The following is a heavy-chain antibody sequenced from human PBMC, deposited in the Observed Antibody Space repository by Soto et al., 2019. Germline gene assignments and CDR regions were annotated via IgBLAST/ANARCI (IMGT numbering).Heavy chain of an antibody. V-gene: IGHV1-46*03. CDR2: INPSGGST. CDR1: GYTFTSYY. J-gene: IGHJ4*02. D-gene: IGHD2-15*01. Sequence: ASVKVSCKASGYTFTSYYMHWVRQAPGQGLEWMGNINPSGGSTSYAQKFQGRVTMTRDTSTSTVYMELSSLRSEDTAVYYCAREGRYCSGGSCYSGYFDYWGQGTLVTVSS. CDR3: AREGRYCSGGSCYSGYFDY.